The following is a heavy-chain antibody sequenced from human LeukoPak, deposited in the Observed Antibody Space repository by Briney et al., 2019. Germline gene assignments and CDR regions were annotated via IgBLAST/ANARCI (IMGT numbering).Heavy chain of an antibody. CDR2: INPNSGGT. CDR3: AREKAEYYYYYMDV. CDR1: GYTFTGYY. V-gene: IGHV1-2*02. Sequence: ASVKVSCKASGYTFTGYYMHWVRRAPGQRLEWMVWINPNSGGTNYAQKFQGRVTMTRDTSISTAYMELSRLRSDDTAVYYCAREKAEYYYYYMDVWGKGTTVTVSS. J-gene: IGHJ6*03.